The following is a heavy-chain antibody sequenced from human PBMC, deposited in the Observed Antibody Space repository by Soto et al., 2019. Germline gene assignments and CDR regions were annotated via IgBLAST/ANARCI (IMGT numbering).Heavy chain of an antibody. CDR1: GGSISNSDYF. Sequence: PSETLSLTCTVSGGSISNSDYFWAWMRQPPGKGLEWVGTISHTGSPRYNPSLKSRVTISVDTSKNQFSLRLPSVTAADTAVYYCAGGVATIPYAIDIWGQGTMVTVSS. J-gene: IGHJ3*02. CDR2: ISHTGSP. V-gene: IGHV4-39*01. D-gene: IGHD5-12*01. CDR3: AGGVATIPYAIDI.